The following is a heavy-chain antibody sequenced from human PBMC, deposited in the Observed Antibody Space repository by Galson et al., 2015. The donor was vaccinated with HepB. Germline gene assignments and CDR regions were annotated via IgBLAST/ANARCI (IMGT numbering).Heavy chain of an antibody. CDR2: VSGSGITT. J-gene: IGHJ4*02. CDR3: AKDLDYDFYSGKGTTFHS. D-gene: IGHD3-3*01. CDR1: GFSFGSYA. Sequence: SLRLSCAASGFSFGSYAMSWVRQAPGKGLEWVSTVSGSGITTYYSDSVTGRFTISRDNSKNTVNLHMSSLRAEDTAIYYCAKDLDYDFYSGKGTTFHSWGQGTLVTVSS. V-gene: IGHV3-23*01.